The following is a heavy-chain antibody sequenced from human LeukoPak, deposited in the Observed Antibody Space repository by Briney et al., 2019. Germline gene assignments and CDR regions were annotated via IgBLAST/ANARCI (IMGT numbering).Heavy chain of an antibody. D-gene: IGHD2-2*01. CDR3: AKGTLGSCSGATCYEFDN. CDR2: MNPNSGNT. Sequence: ASVKVSCKASGYTFTSYDNNWVRQATGQGLEWMGWMNPNSGNTGYAQKFQGRVTMTRNTSISTAYMELSSLRSEDTALYYCAKGTLGSCSGATCYEFDNWGQGTLVTVSS. J-gene: IGHJ4*02. V-gene: IGHV1-8*01. CDR1: GYTFTSYD.